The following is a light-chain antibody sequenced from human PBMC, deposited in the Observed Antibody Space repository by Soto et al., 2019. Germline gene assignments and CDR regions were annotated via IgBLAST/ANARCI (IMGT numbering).Light chain of an antibody. J-gene: IGLJ2*01. CDR2: DVS. V-gene: IGLV2-14*01. CDR3: SSYTVSSTVI. Sequence: QSALTQPASVSVSPGQSITISCTGTSSDVGGYNYVSWYQQHPGKAPKLMIYDVSNRPSGVSNRFSGSRSGNTASLIISGLQTEDEADYYCSSYTVSSTVIFGGGTKLTVL. CDR1: SSDVGGYNY.